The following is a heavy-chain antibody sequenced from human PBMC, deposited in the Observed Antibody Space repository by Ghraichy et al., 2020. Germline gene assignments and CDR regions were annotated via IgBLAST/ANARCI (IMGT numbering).Heavy chain of an antibody. CDR3: TAGRGLWFGELLFPIDN. CDR2: IKSRLDGGTL. V-gene: IGHV3-15*01. Sequence: GGSLRLSCAASGFTFTNAWMGWVRQGPGKGLEWVGLIKSRLDGGTLDYAAPVKDRFAISRDDSQSTLYLQMNSLKTEDTAVYYCTAGRGLWFGELLFPIDNWGQVTLVTVSS. J-gene: IGHJ4*02. D-gene: IGHD3-10*01. CDR1: GFTFTNAW.